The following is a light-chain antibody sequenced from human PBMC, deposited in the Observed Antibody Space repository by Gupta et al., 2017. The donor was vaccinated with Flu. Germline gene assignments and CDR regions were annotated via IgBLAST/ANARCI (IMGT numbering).Light chain of an antibody. CDR2: EVD. Sequence: QSALTQPASVSGSPGQSITISCTGTSSDIGGYNYVSWYQQHPGKAPKLMIFEVDNRPSGIANRFSGSKSGNTASLTIAGLQAEDEAHYYCSSYTGSSRLFGGGTKLTVL. V-gene: IGLV2-14*01. J-gene: IGLJ2*01. CDR3: SSYTGSSRL. CDR1: SSDIGGYNY.